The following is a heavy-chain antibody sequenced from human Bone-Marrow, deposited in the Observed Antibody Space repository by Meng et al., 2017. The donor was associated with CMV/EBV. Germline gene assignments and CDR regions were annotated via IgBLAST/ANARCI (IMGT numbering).Heavy chain of an antibody. V-gene: IGHV3-30*02. Sequence: GESLKISCAASGFTFSSYGMHWVRQAPGKGLEWVAFIRYDGSNKYYADSVKGRFTISRDNAKNSLYLQMNSLRAEDTAVYYCARDRAAIAARRVGTYYYYGMDVWGQGTTVTVSS. D-gene: IGHD6-6*01. CDR1: GFTFSSYG. CDR2: IRYDGSNK. J-gene: IGHJ6*02. CDR3: ARDRAAIAARRVGTYYYYGMDV.